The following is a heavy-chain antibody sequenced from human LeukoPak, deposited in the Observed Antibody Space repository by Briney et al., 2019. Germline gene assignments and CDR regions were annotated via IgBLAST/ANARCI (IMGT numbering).Heavy chain of an antibody. CDR2: IRYDGSNK. Sequence: GGSLRLSCAASGFTFSSYGMHWVRQAPGKGLEWVAFIRYDGSNKYYADSVKGRFTISRDNSKNTLYLQMNSLRAEDTAVYYCAKSDDILTGYHSDYWGQGTLVTVSS. CDR3: AKSDDILTGYHSDY. V-gene: IGHV3-30*02. D-gene: IGHD3-9*01. CDR1: GFTFSSYG. J-gene: IGHJ4*02.